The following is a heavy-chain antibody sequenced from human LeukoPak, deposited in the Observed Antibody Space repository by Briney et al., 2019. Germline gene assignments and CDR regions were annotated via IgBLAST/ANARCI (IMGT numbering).Heavy chain of an antibody. CDR1: GLTFSSYA. V-gene: IGHV3-30-3*01. CDR2: ISYDGSNK. J-gene: IGHJ4*02. CDR3: ARDPRVPIAAAGT. D-gene: IGHD6-13*01. Sequence: GGSLRLSCAASGLTFSSYAMHWVRQAPGKGLEWVAVISYDGSNKYYADSVKGRFTISRDNSKNTLYLQMNSLRAEDTAVYYCARDPRVPIAAAGTGGQGTLVTVSS.